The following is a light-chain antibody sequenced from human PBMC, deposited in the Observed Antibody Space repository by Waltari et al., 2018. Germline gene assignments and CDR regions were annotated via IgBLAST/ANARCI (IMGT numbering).Light chain of an antibody. J-gene: IGKJ1*01. CDR3: QQYNNWPPA. CDR2: GAS. CDR1: QSVSSN. Sequence: EIVMTQSPATLYVSPGERATLSCRAMQSVSSNLAWYQQKPGQAPRLLIYGASTRATGIPARFSGSGSGTEFTLTISSLQSEDFAVYYCQQYNNWPPAFGQGTKVEIK. V-gene: IGKV3-15*01.